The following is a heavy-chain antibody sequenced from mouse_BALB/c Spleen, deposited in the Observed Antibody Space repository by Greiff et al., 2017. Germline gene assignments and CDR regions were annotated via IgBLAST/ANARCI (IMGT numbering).Heavy chain of an antibody. D-gene: IGHD1-1*01. CDR2: ISSGGSYT. CDR3: ARHGDYGTSWFAY. CDR1: GFTFSSYG. Sequence: EVNLVESGGDLVKPGGSLKLSCAASGFTFSSYGMSWVRQTPDKRLEWVATISSGGSYTYYPDSVKGRFTISRDNAKNTLYLQMSSLKSEDTAMYYCARHGDYGTSWFAYWGQGTLVTVSA. J-gene: IGHJ3*01. V-gene: IGHV5-6*01.